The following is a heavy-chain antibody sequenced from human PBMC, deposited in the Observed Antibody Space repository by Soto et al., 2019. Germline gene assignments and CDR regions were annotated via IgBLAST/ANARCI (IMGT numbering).Heavy chain of an antibody. CDR1: GFTFSSYA. J-gene: IGHJ4*02. D-gene: IGHD3-22*01. CDR3: AKDNLLPYYYDSSGYYPGIDY. Sequence: EVQLLESGGGLVQPGGSLRLSCAASGFTFSSYAMSWVRQAPGKGLEWVSAISGSGGSTYYADSVKGRFTISRDNSKNTLYLQMNSLRAEDTAVYYCAKDNLLPYYYDSSGYYPGIDYWGQGTLVTVSS. CDR2: ISGSGGST. V-gene: IGHV3-23*01.